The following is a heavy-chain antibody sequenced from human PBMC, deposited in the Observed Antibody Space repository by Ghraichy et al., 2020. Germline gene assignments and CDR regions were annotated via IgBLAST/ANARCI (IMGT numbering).Heavy chain of an antibody. CDR2: IDTDGRIT. Sequence: GESLNISCVASGFTFSNYMMHWVRQAPGKGLVWVSRIDTDGRITTYADSVKGRFTVSRDNAKNTLYLQMNSLRAEDMAVYYCARDLQWEFYDYWRQGTLVTVSS. J-gene: IGHJ4*02. CDR1: GFTFSNYM. V-gene: IGHV3-74*01. D-gene: IGHD1-26*01. CDR3: ARDLQWEFYDY.